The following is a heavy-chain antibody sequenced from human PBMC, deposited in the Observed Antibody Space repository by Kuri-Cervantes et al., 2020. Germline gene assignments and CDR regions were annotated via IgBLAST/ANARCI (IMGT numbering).Heavy chain of an antibody. D-gene: IGHD3-22*01. CDR2: INPNNDNT. Sequence: ASVKVSCKASGYTFSIYAITWVRQAPGQGLEWMGWINPNNDNTNHAQILQGRVTMTTDTSTSTAYMELRSLRSDDTAVYYCATSPMDRSGHYPGYWGQGTLVTVSS. V-gene: IGHV1-18*01. CDR3: ATSPMDRSGHYPGY. CDR1: GYTFSIYA. J-gene: IGHJ4*02.